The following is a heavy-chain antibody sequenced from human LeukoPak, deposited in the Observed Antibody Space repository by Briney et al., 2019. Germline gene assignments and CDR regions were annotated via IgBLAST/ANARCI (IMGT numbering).Heavy chain of an antibody. Sequence: ASVKVPCKASGYTFTSYYMHWVRQAPGQGLEWMGIINPSGGSTSYAQKFQGRVTMTRDMSTSTVYMELSSLRSEDTAVYYCARDLAPWLPNDYWGQGTLVTVSS. CDR1: GYTFTSYY. D-gene: IGHD6-19*01. J-gene: IGHJ4*02. CDR2: INPSGGST. V-gene: IGHV1-46*01. CDR3: ARDLAPWLPNDY.